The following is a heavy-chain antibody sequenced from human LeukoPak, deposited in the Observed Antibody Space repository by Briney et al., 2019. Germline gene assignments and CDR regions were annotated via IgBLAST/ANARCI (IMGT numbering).Heavy chain of an antibody. D-gene: IGHD1-26*01. CDR1: GGTFSSYT. CDR3: ATRVGATYYY. CDR2: ISAYNGNT. Sequence: GSSVKVSCKASGGTFSSYTISWVRQAPGQGLEWMGWISAYNGNTNYAQKLQGRVTMTTDTSTSTAYMELRSLRSDDTAVYYCATRVGATYYYWGQGTLVTVSS. J-gene: IGHJ4*02. V-gene: IGHV1-18*01.